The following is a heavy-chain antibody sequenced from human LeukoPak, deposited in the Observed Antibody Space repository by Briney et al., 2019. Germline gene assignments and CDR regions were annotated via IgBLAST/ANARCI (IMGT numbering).Heavy chain of an antibody. J-gene: IGHJ3*02. CDR2: IDPNTGGA. CDR1: GYTFTDFY. D-gene: IGHD3-10*01. V-gene: IGHV1-2*02. CDR3: ARGPSSGAFDI. Sequence: GASVKVSCKVSGYTFTDFYMHWMRQAPGQGPEWLAYIDPNTGGAGYARKFQGRVTTTRDTSINTVYMELNSLTSDDTAVYFCARGPSSGAFDIWGQGTMVTVSS.